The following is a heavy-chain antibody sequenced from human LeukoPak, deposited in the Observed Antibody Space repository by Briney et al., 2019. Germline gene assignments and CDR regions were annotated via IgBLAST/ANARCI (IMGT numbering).Heavy chain of an antibody. V-gene: IGHV3-23*01. CDR2: ISGSGGST. J-gene: IGHJ3*02. D-gene: IGHD3-3*01. CDR1: GFTFSSYE. Sequence: GGSLRLSCAASGFTFSSYEMNWVRQAPGKGLEWVSAISGSGGSTYYADSVKGRFTISRDNSKNMLYLQMNSLRAEDTAVYYCAKLRFLEWSHDAFDIWGQGTMVTVSS. CDR3: AKLRFLEWSHDAFDI.